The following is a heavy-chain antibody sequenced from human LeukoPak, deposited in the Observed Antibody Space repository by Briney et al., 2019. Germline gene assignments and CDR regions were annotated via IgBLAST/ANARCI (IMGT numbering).Heavy chain of an antibody. J-gene: IGHJ3*02. D-gene: IGHD2-2*01. Sequence: GGSPRLSCAASGFTFSSYWMTWVRQTPGKGLEWVANIKQDGSEKDYVDSVKGRFTISRDNAKNSLYLQMNSLRAEDTAVYYCARVRGGYCSSTSCSLGFGAFDIWGQGTMVTVSS. CDR3: ARVRGGYCSSTSCSLGFGAFDI. CDR2: IKQDGSEK. V-gene: IGHV3-7*03. CDR1: GFTFSSYW.